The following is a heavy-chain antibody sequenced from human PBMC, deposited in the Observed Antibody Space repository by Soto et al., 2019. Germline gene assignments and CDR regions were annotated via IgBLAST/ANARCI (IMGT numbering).Heavy chain of an antibody. V-gene: IGHV4-31*01. CDR2: IYYSGST. CDR3: ARGRSSTSPYPIGY. D-gene: IGHD2-2*01. Sequence: QVQLQESGPGLVKPSQTLSLTCTVSGGSISSGGYYWSWIRQHPGKGLEWIGYIYYSGSTYYNPSLKSLVTISVDTSKNQFSLKLSSVTAADTAVYYCARGRSSTSPYPIGYWGQGTLVTVSS. J-gene: IGHJ4*02. CDR1: GGSISSGGYY.